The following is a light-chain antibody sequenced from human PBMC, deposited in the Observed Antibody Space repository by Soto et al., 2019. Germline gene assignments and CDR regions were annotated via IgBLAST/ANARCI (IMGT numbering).Light chain of an antibody. Sequence: QSVLTQPPSVSGAPGQRVTISCTGSSSNTGAGYDGHWYQQLPGTAPKLLIYGNTNRPSGVPDRFSGSKSGTSASLAITGLRAEDEADYYCQSYDNSLSGYVFGTGTKLTVL. V-gene: IGLV1-40*01. CDR1: SSNTGAGYD. CDR2: GNT. CDR3: QSYDNSLSGYV. J-gene: IGLJ1*01.